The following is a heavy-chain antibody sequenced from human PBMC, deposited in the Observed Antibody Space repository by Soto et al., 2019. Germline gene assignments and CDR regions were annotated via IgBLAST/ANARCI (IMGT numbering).Heavy chain of an antibody. CDR1: GYTFTSYG. CDR3: ARVLRNRNWFDP. CDR2: ISAYNGNT. J-gene: IGHJ5*02. D-gene: IGHD1-1*01. V-gene: IGHV1-18*01. Sequence: QVQLVQSGVEVKKPVASVTVSCKASGYTFTSYGITWVRQAPGQGLEWMGWISAYNGNTNYAQKFQGRVTMNTDTSKSTAYLELRSLSSDDTAVYYCARVLRNRNWFDPWGQGTLVTVSS.